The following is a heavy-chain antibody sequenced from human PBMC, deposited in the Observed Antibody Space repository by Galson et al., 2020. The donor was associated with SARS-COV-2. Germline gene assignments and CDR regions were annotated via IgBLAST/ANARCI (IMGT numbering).Heavy chain of an antibody. J-gene: IGHJ4*02. V-gene: IGHV4-30-2*01. CDR3: ARLRAAAGTHSLEFDY. CDR2: IYHGGTT. CDR1: GGSLRSDGDC. Sequence: ASETLSLTCSVSGGSLRSDGDCWTWIRQTPGRGLEWMGYIYHGGTTYYNPSLNSRASMSVDMSKNQFSLRLTSVTAADTAVYFCARLRAAAGTHSLEFDYWGQGTLVTVSS. D-gene: IGHD6-13*01.